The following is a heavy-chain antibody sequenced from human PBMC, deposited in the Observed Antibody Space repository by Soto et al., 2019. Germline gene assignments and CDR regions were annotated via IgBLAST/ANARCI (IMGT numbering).Heavy chain of an antibody. CDR2: TYYRSKWYN. J-gene: IGHJ6*02. Sequence: SQTLSLTCAISGDSVSSNSAAWNWIRQSPSRGLEWLGRTYYRSKWYNDYAVSVKSRITINPDTSKNQFSLQLNSVTPEDTAVYYCAREYCSSTSCYVLEGRLIYYYYYGMDVRGQGTTVTVSS. CDR3: AREYCSSTSCYVLEGRLIYYYYYGMDV. V-gene: IGHV6-1*01. CDR1: GDSVSSNSAA. D-gene: IGHD2-2*01.